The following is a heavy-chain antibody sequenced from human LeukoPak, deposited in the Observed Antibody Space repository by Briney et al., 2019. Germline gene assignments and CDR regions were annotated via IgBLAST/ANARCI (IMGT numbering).Heavy chain of an antibody. CDR3: AKGKDYYLDY. V-gene: IGHV3-30*02. CDR1: GFTFSSYA. Sequence: GGSLRLSCAASGFTFSSYAMHWVRQAPGKGLEWVTFIRYDGSNKYYADSVKGRFTISRDNSKNTLYVQMNSLRAEDTAVYYCAKGKDYYLDYWGQGTLVTVSS. J-gene: IGHJ4*02. D-gene: IGHD3-10*01. CDR2: IRYDGSNK.